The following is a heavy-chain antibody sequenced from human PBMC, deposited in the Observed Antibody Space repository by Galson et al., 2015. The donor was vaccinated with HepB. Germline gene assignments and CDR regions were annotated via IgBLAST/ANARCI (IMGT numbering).Heavy chain of an antibody. CDR3: AREDYYYYYMDV. Sequence: LSLTCTVPGGSISSGSYYWSWIRQPAGKGLEWIGRIYTSGSTNYNPSLKSRVTMSVDTSKNQFSLKLSSVTAADTAVYYCAREDYYYYYMDVWGKGTTVTVSS. CDR1: GGSISSGSYY. J-gene: IGHJ6*03. V-gene: IGHV4-61*02. CDR2: IYTSGST.